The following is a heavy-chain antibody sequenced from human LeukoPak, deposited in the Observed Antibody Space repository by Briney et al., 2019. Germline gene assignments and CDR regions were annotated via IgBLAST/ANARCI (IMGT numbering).Heavy chain of an antibody. Sequence: PGGSLRLSCATSEFTFSNYEMNWVRQAPGKGLEWVSHISTGGSSIYYADSVKGRFTISRDNTKNSLFLQMNSLRAEDTAVYYCARGSYHYDTSGYYRLDYRGKGTLVTVSS. V-gene: IGHV3-48*03. CDR3: ARGSYHYDTSGYYRLDY. J-gene: IGHJ4*02. CDR1: EFTFSNYE. CDR2: ISTGGSSI. D-gene: IGHD3-22*01.